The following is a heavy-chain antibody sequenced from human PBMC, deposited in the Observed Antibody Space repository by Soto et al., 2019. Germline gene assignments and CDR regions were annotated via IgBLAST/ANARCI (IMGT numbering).Heavy chain of an antibody. D-gene: IGHD3-10*01. CDR3: GYVYYNSGRWDP. Sequence: ITLKESGPTLVKPTQTLTLTCTFSGFSLSTSAVGVGWIRQPPGKALEWLALIYWDDDKRYSPSLKSRLTIXKXXSKNQVVPTMTNMDPVDTATYDCGYVYYNSGRWDPWGQGTLVTVSS. CDR1: GFSLSTSAVG. V-gene: IGHV2-5*02. J-gene: IGHJ5*02. CDR2: IYWDDDK.